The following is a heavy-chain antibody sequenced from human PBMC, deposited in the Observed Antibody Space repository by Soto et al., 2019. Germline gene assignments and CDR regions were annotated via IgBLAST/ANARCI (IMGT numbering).Heavy chain of an antibody. CDR2: LIPMFGTT. V-gene: IGHV1-69*18. CDR1: GGTFSSYS. D-gene: IGHD6-25*01. J-gene: IGHJ6*02. Sequence: QVQLVQSGAEVKTPGSSVKVSCEASGGTFSSYSINWVRQAPGQGLEWMGRLIPMFGTTDYAQRFQGRVTFAADESTNTASMEVTDLTSEDTAVYYCARAAVLTFTRFYDVDVWGQGTTVTVPS. CDR3: ARAAVLTFTRFYDVDV.